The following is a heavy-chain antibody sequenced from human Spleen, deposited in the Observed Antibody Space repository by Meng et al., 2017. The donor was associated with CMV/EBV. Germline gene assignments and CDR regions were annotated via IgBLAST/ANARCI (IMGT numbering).Heavy chain of an antibody. Sequence: GESLKISCAASGFTFSSYAVHWVRQAPGKGLERVAAISYDGSKKYHADFVKGRFTISRDNSKNTLYLQMNSLRAEDTAVYYCAKGLTIFGDYDMDVWGQGTLVTVSS. CDR2: ISYDGSKK. D-gene: IGHD3-3*01. CDR1: GFTFSSYA. J-gene: IGHJ6*02. V-gene: IGHV3-30-3*01. CDR3: AKGLTIFGDYDMDV.